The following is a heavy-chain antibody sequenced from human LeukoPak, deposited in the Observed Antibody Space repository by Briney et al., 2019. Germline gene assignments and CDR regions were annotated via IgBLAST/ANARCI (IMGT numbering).Heavy chain of an antibody. V-gene: IGHV3-74*01. CDR1: GFTFSSYW. J-gene: IGHJ4*02. D-gene: IGHD3-22*01. CDR2: INSDGSST. CDR3: AKVALFSGYYPPFDY. Sequence: GGSLRLSCAASGFTFSSYWMHWVRQAPGKGLVCVSRINSDGSSTNYADSVKGRFTISRDNAKNTMYLQMNRLRPEDTAVYHCAKVALFSGYYPPFDYWGQGTLVTVSS.